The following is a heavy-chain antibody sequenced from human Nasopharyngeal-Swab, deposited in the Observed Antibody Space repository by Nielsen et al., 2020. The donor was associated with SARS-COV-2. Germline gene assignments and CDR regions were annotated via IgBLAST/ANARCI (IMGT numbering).Heavy chain of an antibody. J-gene: IGHJ4*02. CDR3: ARWKGIAAAWDY. Sequence: RQAPGKGLEWIGGIYYSGSTYYNPSLKSRVTISVDTSKNQFSLKLSSVTAADTAVYYCARWKGIAAAWDYWGQGTLVTVSS. V-gene: IGHV4-39*01. CDR2: IYYSGST. D-gene: IGHD6-13*01.